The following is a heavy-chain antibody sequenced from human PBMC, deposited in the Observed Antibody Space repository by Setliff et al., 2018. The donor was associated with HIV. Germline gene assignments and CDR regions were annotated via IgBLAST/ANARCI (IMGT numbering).Heavy chain of an antibody. V-gene: IGHV1-69*05. CDR3: ASASGYCRSGVCYIGVHKTPDKYYCDS. CDR1: GDTFSNSA. CDR2: IIPLYGTS. D-gene: IGHD2-8*01. J-gene: IGHJ4*02. Sequence: SVKVSCKASGDTFSNSAIYWVRQAHGQGLEWMGGIIPLYGTSKYAQKFQGRVAITTDELMTTAYMELTSLRSEDTAVYFCASASGYCRSGVCYIGVHKTPDKYYCDSWGQGTLVTVSS.